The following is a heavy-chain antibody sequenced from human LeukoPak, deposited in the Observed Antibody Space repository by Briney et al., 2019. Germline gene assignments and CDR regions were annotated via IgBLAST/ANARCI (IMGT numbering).Heavy chain of an antibody. CDR2: IWYDGSNK. V-gene: IGHV3-33*01. CDR3: ARGSNWNYHDYYYCGMDV. CDR1: GFTFSSYG. J-gene: IGHJ6*02. D-gene: IGHD1-7*01. Sequence: GGSLRLSCAASGFTFSSYGMHWVRQAPGKGLEWVAVIWYDGSNKYYADSVKGRFTISRDNSKNTLYLQMNSLRAEDTAVYYCARGSNWNYHDYYYCGMDVWGQGTTVTVSS.